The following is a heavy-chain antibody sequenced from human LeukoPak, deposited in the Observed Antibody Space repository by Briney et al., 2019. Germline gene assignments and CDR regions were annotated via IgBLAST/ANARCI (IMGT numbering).Heavy chain of an antibody. CDR1: GASISSYH. J-gene: IGHJ6*02. CDR3: AREAYGGTSGMDV. V-gene: IGHV4-59*01. Sequence: WEPLSLTCTVSGASISSYHWSWIRQPPGKGLEWIGYIYYSGSTNYNPSLKSRVTISVDTSKNQFSLKLSSVTAADTAVYYCAREAYGGTSGMDVWGQGTTVTVSS. CDR2: IYYSGST. D-gene: IGHD4-23*01.